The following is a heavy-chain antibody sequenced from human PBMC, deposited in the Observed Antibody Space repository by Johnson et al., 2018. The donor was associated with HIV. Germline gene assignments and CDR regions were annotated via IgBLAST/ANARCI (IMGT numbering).Heavy chain of an antibody. D-gene: IGHD4-17*01. J-gene: IGHJ3*02. CDR1: RFSVSSNY. V-gene: IGHV3-66*02. CDR3: ARPGGDYSAFDI. Sequence: VQLVESGGGLVKPGGSLRLSCAASRFSVSSNYMTWVRQAPGKGLEWVSVIYSGGSTYYADSVRGRFTISRDNSKDTMYLQMNSLGAEDTAVYYCARPGGDYSAFDIWGQGTMVTVSS. CDR2: IYSGGST.